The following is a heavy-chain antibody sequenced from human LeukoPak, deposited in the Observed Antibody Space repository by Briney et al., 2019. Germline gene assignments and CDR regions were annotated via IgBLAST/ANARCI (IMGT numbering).Heavy chain of an antibody. CDR3: AKDRDGYNFAAFDY. V-gene: IGHV3-33*06. Sequence: GGSLRLSCAASGFTFSSYGMHCVRQAPRKGLGWVAVIWYDGSIKYYTDSVKGRFTISRENSKNTLYLQMSSLRAEDTAVYYCAKDRDGYNFAAFDYWGQGTLVTVSS. J-gene: IGHJ4*02. CDR1: GFTFSSYG. CDR2: IWYDGSIK. D-gene: IGHD5-24*01.